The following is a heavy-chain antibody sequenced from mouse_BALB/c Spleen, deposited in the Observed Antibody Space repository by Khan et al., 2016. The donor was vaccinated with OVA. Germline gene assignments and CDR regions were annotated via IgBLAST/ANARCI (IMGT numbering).Heavy chain of an antibody. V-gene: IGHV9-4*02. J-gene: IGHJ1*01. CDR2: INTHSGVP. CDR1: GYTFTTAG. D-gene: IGHD2-2*01. CDR3: ASGYGYGWYFDV. Sequence: QIQLVQSGPELKKPGETVRISCKASGYTFTTAGMQWVQKMPGKGLKWIGWINTHSGVPKYVEDFKGRFAFSLETSASTAYLQITNLKNEDTATYFCASGYGYGWYFDVWGAGTTVTVSS.